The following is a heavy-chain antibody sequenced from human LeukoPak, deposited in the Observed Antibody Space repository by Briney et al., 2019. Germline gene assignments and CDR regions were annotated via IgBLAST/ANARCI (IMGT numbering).Heavy chain of an antibody. Sequence: PSETLSLTCTVSGGSLSSGSYYWSWIRQPAGKGLGWIGRIYTSGSTNYNPSLKSRVTISVDTSKNQFSLKLSSVTAADTAVYYCARGGIGLPYYFDHWGQGTLVTVSS. CDR3: ARGGIGLPYYFDH. CDR2: IYTSGST. D-gene: IGHD2/OR15-2a*01. V-gene: IGHV4-61*02. J-gene: IGHJ4*02. CDR1: GGSLSSGSYY.